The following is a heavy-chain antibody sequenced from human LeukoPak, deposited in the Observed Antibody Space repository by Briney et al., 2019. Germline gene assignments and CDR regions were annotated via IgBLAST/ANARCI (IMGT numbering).Heavy chain of an antibody. CDR3: ARDSEGYQLLKGFDY. Sequence: GGSLRLSCAASGFTFSTYTMNWVRQAPGKGLEWVSSISHSNRYIYYADSVKGRVTISRDKAKHSLSLQMNSLRAEDTAVYYCARDSEGYQLLKGFDYWGLGTLVTVSS. CDR1: GFTFSTYT. D-gene: IGHD2-2*01. J-gene: IGHJ4*02. CDR2: ISHSNRYI. V-gene: IGHV3-21*01.